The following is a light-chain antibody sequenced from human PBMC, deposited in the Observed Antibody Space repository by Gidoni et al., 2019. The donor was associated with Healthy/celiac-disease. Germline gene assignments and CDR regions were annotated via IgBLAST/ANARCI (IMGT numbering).Light chain of an antibody. CDR1: QSVSNN. J-gene: IGKJ2*01. V-gene: IGKV3-15*01. Sequence: ELVMTQSPATLSVSPGERATLSCRASQSVSNNLAWYHQKPGQAPRLLIYGASTRATGIPARFSGSGSGTDFTLTISSLQSEDFAVYYCQQYNNWPPTYTFGQGTKLEIK. CDR2: GAS. CDR3: QQYNNWPPTYT.